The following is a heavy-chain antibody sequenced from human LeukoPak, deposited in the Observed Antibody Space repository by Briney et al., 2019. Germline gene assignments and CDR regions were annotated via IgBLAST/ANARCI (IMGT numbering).Heavy chain of an antibody. D-gene: IGHD3-3*01. CDR3: ARVSSGTYYDFWSGHNWFDP. V-gene: IGHV1-2*02. CDR1: GYTFTGYY. CDR2: INPNSGGT. J-gene: IGHJ5*02. Sequence: GASVKVSCKASGYTFTGYYTHWVRQAPGQGLEWMGWINPNSGGTNYAQKFQGRVTMTRDTSISTAYMELSRLRSDDTAVYYCARVSSGTYYDFWSGHNWFDPWGQGTLVTVSS.